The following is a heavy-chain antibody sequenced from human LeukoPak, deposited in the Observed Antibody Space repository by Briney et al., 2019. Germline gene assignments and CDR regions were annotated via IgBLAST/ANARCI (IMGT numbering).Heavy chain of an antibody. J-gene: IGHJ4*02. Sequence: GGSLRLSCAASGFTFSSYWMHWVRQAPGKGLVWVSRINSDGSSTSYADSVKGRFTISRDNSKNTLYLQMNSLRAEDTAVYFCAKDYYDSSGYYEYYFDYWGQGTLVTVSS. V-gene: IGHV3-74*01. D-gene: IGHD3-22*01. CDR1: GFTFSSYW. CDR3: AKDYYDSSGYYEYYFDY. CDR2: INSDGSST.